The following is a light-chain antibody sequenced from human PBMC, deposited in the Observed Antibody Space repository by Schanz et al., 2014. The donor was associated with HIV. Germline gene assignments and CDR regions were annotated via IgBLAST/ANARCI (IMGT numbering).Light chain of an antibody. J-gene: IGKJ1*01. CDR1: QSVGSN. CDR3: QQYGSSPAT. Sequence: EIVLTQSPGSLSLSPGGRATLSCRASQSVGSNLAWYQQKPGQAPRLLIYGASNRATGIPDRFSGGGSGTDFTLTISRLEPEDFAVYYCQQYGSSPATFGQGTKVEIK. CDR2: GAS. V-gene: IGKV3-20*01.